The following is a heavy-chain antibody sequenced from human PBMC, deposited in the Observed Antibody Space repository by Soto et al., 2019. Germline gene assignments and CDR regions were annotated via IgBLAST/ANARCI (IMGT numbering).Heavy chain of an antibody. Sequence: QVQLQESGPGLVKPSETLSLTCTVSGGSITNYYCSWFRQPPGKGLEWIGYINYDGYSAYNLSLKRRVTLSMDASTPQFSLMLGPLTDTDPAVYSCACNGFGPLHGLVDVWGPGTTVIVS. CDR2: INYDGYS. J-gene: IGHJ6*02. V-gene: IGHV4-59*08. CDR3: ACNGFGPLHGLVDV. D-gene: IGHD3-10*01. CDR1: GGSITNYY.